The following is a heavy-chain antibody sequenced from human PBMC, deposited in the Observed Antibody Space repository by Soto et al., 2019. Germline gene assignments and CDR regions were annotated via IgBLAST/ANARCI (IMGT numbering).Heavy chain of an antibody. J-gene: IGHJ4*02. V-gene: IGHV1-2*02. CDR2: FNPNSGDT. CDR3: AREASAVISLDY. D-gene: IGHD6-19*01. Sequence: GASVKVSCKASGYIFTAYSMHWVRQAPGQGLEWVGWFNPNSGDTIYAQKFQGRVTLTRDTSISTAYMELYSLRSDDTAVYYCAREASAVISLDYWGQGTLVTVLL. CDR1: GYIFTAYS.